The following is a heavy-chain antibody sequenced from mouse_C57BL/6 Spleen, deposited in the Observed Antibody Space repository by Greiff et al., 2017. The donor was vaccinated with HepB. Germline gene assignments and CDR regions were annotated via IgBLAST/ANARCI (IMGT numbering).Heavy chain of an antibody. CDR1: GYTFTSYW. J-gene: IGHJ4*01. Sequence: QVQLQQPGEGLVEHGDSVKKYNKASGYTFTSYWMHWVKQRPGQGLEWIGMIHPNSGSTNYNEKFKSKATLTVDKSSSTAYMQLSSLTSEDSAVYYCAKDYYAMDYWGQGTSVTVSS. V-gene: IGHV1-64*01. CDR3: AKDYYAMDY. CDR2: IHPNSGST.